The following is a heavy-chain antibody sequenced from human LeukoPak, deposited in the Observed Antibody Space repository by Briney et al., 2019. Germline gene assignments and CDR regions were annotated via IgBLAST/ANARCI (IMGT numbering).Heavy chain of an antibody. D-gene: IGHD5-18*01. CDR1: GGSVSSGSNY. V-gene: IGHV4-61*01. CDR3: ARGVGVRYSYGPNYFDY. Sequence: SETLSLTCTVSGGSVSSGSNYWSWIRQPPGKGLEWIGEINHSGSTNYNPSLKSRVTISVDTSKNQFSLKLSSVTAADTAVYYCARGVGVRYSYGPNYFDYWGQGALVTASS. J-gene: IGHJ4*02. CDR2: INHSGST.